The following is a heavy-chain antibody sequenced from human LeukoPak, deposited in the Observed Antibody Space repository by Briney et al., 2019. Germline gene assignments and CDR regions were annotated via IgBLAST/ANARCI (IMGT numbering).Heavy chain of an antibody. V-gene: IGHV3-21*01. Sequence: GGSLRLSCAASGFIFSSYGMNWVRQAPGKGLEWVSSISTSNSYIYYADSVKGRLTISRDNSKNTLYLQVNSLRAEDTAVYYCARDLEDSSPFGAFDMWGQGTMVTVSS. CDR2: ISTSNSYI. CDR3: ARDLEDSSPFGAFDM. D-gene: IGHD3-22*01. J-gene: IGHJ3*02. CDR1: GFIFSSYG.